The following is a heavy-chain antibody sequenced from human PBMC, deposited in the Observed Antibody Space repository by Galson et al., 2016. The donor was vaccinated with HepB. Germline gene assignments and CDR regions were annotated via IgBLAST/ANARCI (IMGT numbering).Heavy chain of an antibody. CDR2: ISGHANSYAN. Sequence: SLRLSCAASGFTFSGSAMHWVRQASGKGLEWVGRISGHANSYANAYAASVKGRFTISRDDYKNTAYLQMNSLRGEDTAVYYCARSQARDVREVGGYFQHWGQGTLVTVSS. CDR1: GFTFSGSA. J-gene: IGHJ1*01. V-gene: IGHV3-73*01. CDR3: ARSQARDVREVGGYFQH. D-gene: IGHD3-10*01.